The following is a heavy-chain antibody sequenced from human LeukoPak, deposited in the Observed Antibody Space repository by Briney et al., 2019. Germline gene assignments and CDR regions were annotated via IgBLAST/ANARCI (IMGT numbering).Heavy chain of an antibody. CDR2: IWYDGSNK. D-gene: IGHD3-22*01. CDR3: ARVYTMMDYFDY. CDR1: GFTFSSYG. V-gene: IGHV3-33*01. Sequence: GGSLRLSCAAYGFTFSSYGMHWVRQAPGKGLEWVAVIWYDGSNKYYADSVKGRFTISRDNSKNTLYLQMNSLRAEDTAVYYCARVYTMMDYFDYWGQGTLVTVSS. J-gene: IGHJ4*02.